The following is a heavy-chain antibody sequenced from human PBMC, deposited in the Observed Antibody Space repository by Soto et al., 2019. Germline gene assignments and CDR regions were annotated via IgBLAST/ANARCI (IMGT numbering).Heavy chain of an antibody. Sequence: SETLSLTCPVSGVSISSYYWSWIRQPPGKGLEWIGFIFYNGRTNYNPSLKSRVTISVDTSKNQFSLKVSSVTAADTALYYCARGRYSAAEIDYWGQGTLVTVSS. V-gene: IGHV4-59*01. D-gene: IGHD2-15*01. CDR2: IFYNGRT. CDR3: ARGRYSAAEIDY. J-gene: IGHJ4*02. CDR1: GVSISSYY.